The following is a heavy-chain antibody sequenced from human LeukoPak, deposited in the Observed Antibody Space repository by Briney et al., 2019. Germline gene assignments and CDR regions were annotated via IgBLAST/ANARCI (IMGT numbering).Heavy chain of an antibody. V-gene: IGHV4-34*01. D-gene: IGHD4-11*01. Sequence: SETLSLTCAVYGGSFSGYYWSWIRQPPGKGLEWIGEINHSGSTNYNPSLKSRVTISVDTSKNQFSLKLSSVTATDTAVYYCARQYYFDYWGQGTLVTVSS. CDR3: ARQYYFDY. CDR1: GGSFSGYY. J-gene: IGHJ4*02. CDR2: INHSGST.